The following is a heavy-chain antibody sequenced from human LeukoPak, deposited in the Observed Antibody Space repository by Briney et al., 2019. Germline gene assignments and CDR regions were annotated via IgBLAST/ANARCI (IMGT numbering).Heavy chain of an antibody. V-gene: IGHV3-7*01. Sequence: GGSLRLSCAASGFTFSSYWMSWVRQAPGKGLEWVANIKQDGSEKYYVDSVKGRFTISRDNAKTSLFLQMNSLRAEDTAVYYCAREAGRYSSNIDWFDPWGQGTLVTVSS. CDR2: IKQDGSEK. J-gene: IGHJ5*02. CDR3: AREAGRYSSNIDWFDP. CDR1: GFTFSSYW. D-gene: IGHD6-13*01.